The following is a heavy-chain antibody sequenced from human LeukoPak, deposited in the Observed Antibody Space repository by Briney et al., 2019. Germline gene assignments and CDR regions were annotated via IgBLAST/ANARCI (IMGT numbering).Heavy chain of an antibody. CDR2: ISYSGST. CDR1: GGSISSYY. CDR3: ARLGDSTSRLYYFDY. J-gene: IGHJ4*02. Sequence: SETLSLTCTVSGGSISSYYWSWIRQPPGKGLEWIGYISYSGSTYYNPSLKSRVIISVDTSKSQFSLKLSSVTAADTAVYYCARLGDSTSRLYYFDYWGQGTLVTVSS. V-gene: IGHV4-59*08. D-gene: IGHD6-6*01.